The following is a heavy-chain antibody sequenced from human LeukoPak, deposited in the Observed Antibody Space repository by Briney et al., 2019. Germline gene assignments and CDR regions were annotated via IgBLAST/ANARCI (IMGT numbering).Heavy chain of an antibody. D-gene: IGHD3-16*02. Sequence: GGSLRLSCAASGFTFSSYAMSWVRPAPGKGLEWVSLISGSGGNTYYADSVKGRFTISRDNSKNTLYLQMNSLRADDTAVYYCAKALSSSFYYFDLGGRGTLVTVSS. V-gene: IGHV3-23*01. CDR3: AKALSSSFYYFDL. CDR1: GFTFSSYA. CDR2: ISGSGGNT. J-gene: IGHJ2*01.